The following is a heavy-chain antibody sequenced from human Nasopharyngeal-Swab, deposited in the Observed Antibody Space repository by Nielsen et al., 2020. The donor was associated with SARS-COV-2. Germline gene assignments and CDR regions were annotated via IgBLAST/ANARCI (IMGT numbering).Heavy chain of an antibody. V-gene: IGHV7-4-1*02. CDR3: ARDGTHCSGGTCFDN. D-gene: IGHD2-15*01. J-gene: IGHJ5*02. CDR2: INTKTGNP. CDR1: GYSFTNYG. Sequence: ASVKVSCKAFGYSFTNYGVTWVRQAPGHGLEWMGWINTKTGNPTYAQGFTGRFVFSLDTSVTTAYLQISSLEAEDTAVYYCARDGTHCSGGTCFDNWGQGTLV.